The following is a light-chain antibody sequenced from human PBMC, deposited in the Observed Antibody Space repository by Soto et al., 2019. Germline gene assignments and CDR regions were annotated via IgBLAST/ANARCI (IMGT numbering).Light chain of an antibody. Sequence: QPVLTQPPSASGTPGQRVTISCSGSSSNIGSNTVNWYQQLPGTAPKLLIYSNNQRPSGVPDRFSGSKSGTSASLAISGLQSEDEADYYCAAWDDSLNGVVFDGGTKDTVL. J-gene: IGLJ2*01. V-gene: IGLV1-44*01. CDR3: AAWDDSLNGVV. CDR1: SSNIGSNT. CDR2: SNN.